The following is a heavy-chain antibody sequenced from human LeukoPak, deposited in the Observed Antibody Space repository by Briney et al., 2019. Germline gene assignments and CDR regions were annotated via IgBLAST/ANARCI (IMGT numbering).Heavy chain of an antibody. CDR3: AREGEPIVGVDY. CDR2: ISAYNGNT. D-gene: IGHD1-26*01. J-gene: IGHJ4*02. Sequence: GASVKVSCKASGYTFTSYGISWVRQAPGQGLEWMGWISAYNGNTNYAQKFQGRVTMTRDTSISTAYMELSRLRSDDTAVYYCAREGEPIVGVDYWGQGTLVTVSS. CDR1: GYTFTSYG. V-gene: IGHV1-18*01.